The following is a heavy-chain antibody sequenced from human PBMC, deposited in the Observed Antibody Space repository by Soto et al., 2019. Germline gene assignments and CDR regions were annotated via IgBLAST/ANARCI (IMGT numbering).Heavy chain of an antibody. J-gene: IGHJ4*02. CDR3: TDMRGQWLPRD. Sequence: SETLSLTCTVSGGFIRGSDYYWGWIRQPPGKELEWIGNIYYSGTSYSYPSLKGRVTMSVDTSKNQFPMRLSSVTAADTAVYYCTDMRGQWLPRDWGRGIRVTSPQ. CDR2: IYYSGTS. V-gene: IGHV4-39*01. D-gene: IGHD6-19*01. CDR1: GGFIRGSDYY.